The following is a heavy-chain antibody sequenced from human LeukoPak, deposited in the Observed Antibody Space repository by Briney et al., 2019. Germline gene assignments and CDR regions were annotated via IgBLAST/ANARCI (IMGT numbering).Heavy chain of an antibody. CDR2: ISGSGGST. J-gene: IGHJ6*03. CDR3: AKDSVVYYDILTGYNYYYYYMDV. Sequence: GGSLRLSCAASGFTFSSYAMSWVRQAPGKGLEWVSAISGSGGSTYYADSVKGRFTISRDNSKNTLYLQMNSLRAEDTAVYYCAKDSVVYYDILTGYNYYYYYMDVWGKGTTVTISS. CDR1: GFTFSSYA. V-gene: IGHV3-23*01. D-gene: IGHD3-9*01.